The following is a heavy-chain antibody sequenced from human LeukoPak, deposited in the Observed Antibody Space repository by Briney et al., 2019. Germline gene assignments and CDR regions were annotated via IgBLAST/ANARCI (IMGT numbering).Heavy chain of an antibody. D-gene: IGHD6-13*01. V-gene: IGHV3-33*01. Sequence: GGSLRLSCAASGFTFSSYGMHWVRQAPGKGLEWVAVIWYDGSNKYYADSVKGRFTISRDNSKNTLYLQMNSLRAEDTAVYYCARDYVWQQLVNYFDYWGQGTLVTVSS. J-gene: IGHJ4*02. CDR3: ARDYVWQQLVNYFDY. CDR2: IWYDGSNK. CDR1: GFTFSSYG.